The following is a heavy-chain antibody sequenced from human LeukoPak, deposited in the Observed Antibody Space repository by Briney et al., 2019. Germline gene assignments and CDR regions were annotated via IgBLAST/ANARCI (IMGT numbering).Heavy chain of an antibody. CDR1: GYTFTSYD. Sequence: ASVKVSCKASGYTFTSYDINWVRQAPGQGLEWMGIINPSGGSTSYAQKFQGRVTMTRDTSTSTVYMELSSLRSEDTAVYYCARDRCLYSSGWYQYDYYYGMDVWGQGTTVTVSS. J-gene: IGHJ6*02. CDR3: ARDRCLYSSGWYQYDYYYGMDV. D-gene: IGHD6-19*01. CDR2: INPSGGST. V-gene: IGHV1-46*01.